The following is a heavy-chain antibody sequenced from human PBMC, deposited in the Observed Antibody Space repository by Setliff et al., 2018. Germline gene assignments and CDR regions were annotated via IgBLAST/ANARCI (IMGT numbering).Heavy chain of an antibody. Sequence: GASVKVSCKASGYTFSSYAISWVRQAPGQGLEWMGWINVDNGNTEYSQEFQDRVTITRDTSASVVYMELSSLGSEDTAVYYCAGGQPLVRKYYYYMDVWGKGTTVTVSS. CDR1: GYTFSSYA. V-gene: IGHV1-18*01. D-gene: IGHD3-10*01. CDR3: AGGQPLVRKYYYYMDV. CDR2: INVDNGNT. J-gene: IGHJ6*03.